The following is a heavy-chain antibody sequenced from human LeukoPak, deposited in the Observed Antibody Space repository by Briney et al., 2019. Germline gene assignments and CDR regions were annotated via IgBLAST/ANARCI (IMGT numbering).Heavy chain of an antibody. Sequence: SQTLSLTCAVPGGSISSGGYSWSWIRQPPGKGLEWIGYIYHSGSTYYNPSLKSRVTISVDRSKNQFSLKLSSVTAADTAVYYCARSPRNDNWFDPWGQGTLVTVSS. CDR2: IYHSGST. V-gene: IGHV4-30-2*01. CDR1: GGSISSGGYS. CDR3: ARSPRNDNWFDP. J-gene: IGHJ5*02.